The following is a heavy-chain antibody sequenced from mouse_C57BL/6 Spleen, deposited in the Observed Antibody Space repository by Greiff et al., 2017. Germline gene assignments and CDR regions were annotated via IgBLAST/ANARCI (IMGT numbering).Heavy chain of an antibody. CDR2: IRSKSNNYAT. Sequence: EVKVEESGGGLVQPKGSLKLSCAASGFSFNTYAMNWVRQAPGKGLEWVARIRSKSNNYATYYADSVKDRFTISRDDSESMLYLQMNNLKTEDTAMYYCVIQGGDYWGQGTSVTVSS. CDR3: VIQGGDY. J-gene: IGHJ4*01. CDR1: GFSFNTYA. V-gene: IGHV10-1*01.